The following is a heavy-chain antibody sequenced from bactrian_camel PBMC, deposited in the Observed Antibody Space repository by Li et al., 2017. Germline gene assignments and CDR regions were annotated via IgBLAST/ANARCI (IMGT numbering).Heavy chain of an antibody. Sequence: AASGLTFSSHAMSWVRQAPGKGLEWVSTISSDSSITYYADSVKGRFTISQDNAKNTVYLRMNSLKPEDTAVYYCAADLNPYGGSCQEGLGYWGQGTQVTVS. CDR1: GLTFSSHA. CDR3: AADLNPYGGSCQEGLGY. CDR2: ISSDSSIT. J-gene: IGHJ6*01. D-gene: IGHD2*01. V-gene: IGHV3-2*01.